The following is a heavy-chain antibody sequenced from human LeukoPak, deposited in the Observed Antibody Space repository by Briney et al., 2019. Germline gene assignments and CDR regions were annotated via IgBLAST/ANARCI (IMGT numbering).Heavy chain of an antibody. V-gene: IGHV4-39*01. Sequence: SETLTHTCTVSGGSISSSSYYWGWIRQPPGKGLEWIGSIYYSGSTYYNSSLKSRVTISVDTSKNQFSLKLSSVTAADTAVYYCARLKRTGYCTSGVCYFDYWG. CDR2: IYYSGST. CDR3: ARLKRTGYCTSGVCYFDY. CDR1: GGSISSSSYY. D-gene: IGHD2-8*01. J-gene: IGHJ4*03.